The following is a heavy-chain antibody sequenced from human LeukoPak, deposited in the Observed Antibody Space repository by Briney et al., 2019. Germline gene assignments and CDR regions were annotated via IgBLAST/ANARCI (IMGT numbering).Heavy chain of an antibody. D-gene: IGHD3-10*01. V-gene: IGHV3-74*03. CDR2: INCDGSTT. Sequence: QPGGSLRLSCAASGFTFSNYWVPWLRQAPGKGLVWVSDINCDGSTTKYADSVKGRFTVSRDNAKNTLNLQMNSLRAEDTAVYYCARDKKSGESSEIDYWGQGTLVTVSS. CDR3: ARDKKSGESSEIDY. J-gene: IGHJ4*02. CDR1: GFTFSNYW.